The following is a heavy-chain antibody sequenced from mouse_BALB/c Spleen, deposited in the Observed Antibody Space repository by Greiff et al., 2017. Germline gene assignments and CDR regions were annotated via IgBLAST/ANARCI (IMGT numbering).Heavy chain of an antibody. J-gene: IGHJ4*01. V-gene: IGHV1-84*02. Sequence: QVQLKESGPELVKPGASVKISCKASGYTFTDYSINWVRQKPGQGLEWIGWIYPGSGNTKYNERFKGKATLTVDTSSSTAYMQLSSLTSEDTAVYFCEKRYGYAMDYWGQGTSVTVSS. CDR2: IYPGSGNT. CDR3: EKRYGYAMDY. CDR1: GYTFTDYS. D-gene: IGHD2-14*01.